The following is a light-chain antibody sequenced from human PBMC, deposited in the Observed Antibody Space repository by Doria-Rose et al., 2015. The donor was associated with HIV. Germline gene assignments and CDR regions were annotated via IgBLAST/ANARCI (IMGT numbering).Light chain of an antibody. V-gene: IGKV1-33*01. J-gene: IGKJ1*01. CDR2: DAS. Sequence: TQSPSSLSASVGDRVTITCQASQDISNYLNWYQQKPGKAPKLLIYDASNLETGVPSRFSGSGSGTDFTFTISSLQPEDIATYYCQRYDNFRTFGQGTKVEIK. CDR3: QRYDNFRT. CDR1: QDISNY.